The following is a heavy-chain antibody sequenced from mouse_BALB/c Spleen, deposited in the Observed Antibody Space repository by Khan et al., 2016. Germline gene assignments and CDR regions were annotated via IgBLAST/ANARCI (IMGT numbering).Heavy chain of an antibody. CDR2: IDPANGNT. D-gene: IGHD1-1*01. J-gene: IGHJ4*01. Sequence: VQLQQPGAELVKPGASVTLSCTASGFTIKDTYMHWVKQRPEQGLEWIGRIDPANGNTKYDPKFQGKATITADTSSNTAYLQLSSLTSEDTAVYYCAHYYGSSYAMDYWGQGTSVTVSS. CDR3: AHYYGSSYAMDY. V-gene: IGHV14-3*02. CDR1: GFTIKDTY.